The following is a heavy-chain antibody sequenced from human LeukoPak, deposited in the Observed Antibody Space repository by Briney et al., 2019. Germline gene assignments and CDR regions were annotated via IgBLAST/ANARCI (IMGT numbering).Heavy chain of an antibody. D-gene: IGHD2/OR15-2a*01. CDR3: ARCLSRCNNGFDI. J-gene: IGHJ3*02. Sequence: SETLSLTCSVSGASISGYYWSWIRQPPGKGLEWFGHIYYSGSTTCNPSLKSRVTISVDSSKNQFSLRLSSVTAADTAVYYCARCLSRCNNGFDIWGQGTMVTVSS. CDR1: GASISGYY. CDR2: IYYSGST. V-gene: IGHV4-59*01.